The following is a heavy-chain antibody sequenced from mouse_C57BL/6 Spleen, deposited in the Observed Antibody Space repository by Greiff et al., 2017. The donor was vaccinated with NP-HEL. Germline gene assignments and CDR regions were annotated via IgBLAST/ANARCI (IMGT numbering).Heavy chain of an antibody. J-gene: IGHJ2*01. CDR2: IYPSDSET. D-gene: IGHD3-3*01. V-gene: IGHV1-61*01. CDR3: ARGGQAVYFDY. CDR1: GYTFTSYW. Sequence: VQLQQPGAELVRPGSSVKLSCKASGYTFTSYWMDWVKQRPGQGLEWIGNIYPSDSETHYNQKFKDKATLTVDKSSSTAYMQLSSLTSEDSAVYYCARGGQAVYFDYWGQGTTLTVSS.